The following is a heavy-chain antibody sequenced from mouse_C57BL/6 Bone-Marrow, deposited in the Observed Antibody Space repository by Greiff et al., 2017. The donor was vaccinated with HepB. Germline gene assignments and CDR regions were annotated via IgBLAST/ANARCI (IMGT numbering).Heavy chain of an antibody. D-gene: IGHD2-2*01. CDR1: GYSITSGYY. CDR3: ARGLWLRRPLY. CDR2: ISYDGSN. V-gene: IGHV3-6*01. J-gene: IGHJ2*01. Sequence: EVQLVESGPGLVKPSQSLSLPCSVPGYSITSGYYWNWIRQFPGNTLAWMGSISYDGSNNYNPSLKNRISITRDTSKNQLFLKVNSVTTEDTATYYCARGLWLRRPLYGGQGTTLTVAS.